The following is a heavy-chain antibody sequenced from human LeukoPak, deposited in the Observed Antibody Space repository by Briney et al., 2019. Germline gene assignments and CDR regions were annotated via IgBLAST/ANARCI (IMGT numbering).Heavy chain of an antibody. CDR1: GFTFDDYA. CDR3: AKGDYYDSSGTSALDY. V-gene: IGHV3-9*03. Sequence: GRSLRLSCAASGFTFDDYAMHWVRQAPGKGLEWVSGISWNSGSIAYADSVKGRFTISRDNAKNPLYLQMNSLRAEDMALYYCAKGDYYDSSGTSALDYWGQGTLVTVSS. CDR2: ISWNSGSI. J-gene: IGHJ4*02. D-gene: IGHD3-22*01.